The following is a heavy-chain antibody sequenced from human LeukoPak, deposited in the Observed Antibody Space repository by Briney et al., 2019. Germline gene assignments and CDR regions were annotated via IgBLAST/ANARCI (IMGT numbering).Heavy chain of an antibody. Sequence: GGSLRLSCAASGFTFSSYSMNWVRQAPGKGLEWVSSISSGRSYIYHADSVKGRFTISRDNSKNTLYLQMNSLRAEDTAVYYCARRAGAYSHPYDYWGQGTWSPSP. CDR3: ARRAGAYSHPYDY. J-gene: IGHJ4*02. V-gene: IGHV3-21*04. CDR2: ISSGRSYI. CDR1: GFTFSSYS. D-gene: IGHD4/OR15-4a*01.